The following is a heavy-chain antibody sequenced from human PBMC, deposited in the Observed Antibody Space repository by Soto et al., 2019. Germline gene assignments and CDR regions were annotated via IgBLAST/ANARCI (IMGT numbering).Heavy chain of an antibody. Sequence: GGSLRLSCAASGFTFSNYAMHWVRQAPGKGLEWVAVISYDGSNKYYADSVKGRFTISRDNSKNTLYLQMNSLRAEDTAVYYCAREVGYTMIVVATYFDYWGQGPLVTVS. D-gene: IGHD3-22*01. V-gene: IGHV3-30-3*01. J-gene: IGHJ4*02. CDR3: AREVGYTMIVVATYFDY. CDR2: ISYDGSNK. CDR1: GFTFSNYA.